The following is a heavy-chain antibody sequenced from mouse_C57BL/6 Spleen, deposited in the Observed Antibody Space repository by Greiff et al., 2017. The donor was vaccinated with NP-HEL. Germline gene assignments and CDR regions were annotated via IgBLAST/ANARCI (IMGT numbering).Heavy chain of an antibody. V-gene: IGHV1-54*01. CDR2: INPGSGGT. CDR1: GYAFTNYL. Sequence: QVQLQQSGAELVRPGTSVKVSCKASGYAFTNYLIEWVKQRPGQGLEWIGVINPGSGGTNYNEKFKGKATLTADKSSSTAYMQLSSLTSEDSAVYFCALLLRSFDYWGQGTTLTVSS. D-gene: IGHD1-1*01. J-gene: IGHJ2*01. CDR3: ALLLRSFDY.